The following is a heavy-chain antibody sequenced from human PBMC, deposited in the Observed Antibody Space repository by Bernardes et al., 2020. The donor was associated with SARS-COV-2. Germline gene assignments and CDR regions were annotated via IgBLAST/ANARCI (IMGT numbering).Heavy chain of an antibody. CDR1: GFTFTNSG. CDR2: IWYDDTKR. J-gene: IGHJ4*02. V-gene: IGHV3-33*01. CDR3: ARERDDELIDY. D-gene: IGHD1-7*01. Sequence: GGSLRLSCAASGFTFTNSGFHWVRQAPGKGLQWVALIWYDDTKRYYADSVKGRFTISRDNSKNTVYLQMDTLKVDDTAMYYCARERDDELIDYWGQGTLVTVSS.